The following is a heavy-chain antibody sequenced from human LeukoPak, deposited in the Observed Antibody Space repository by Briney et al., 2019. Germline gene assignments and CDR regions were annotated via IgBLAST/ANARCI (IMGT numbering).Heavy chain of an antibody. D-gene: IGHD2/OR15-2a*01. CDR1: GGSISSGDYY. Sequence: SETLSLTCTVSGGSISSGDYYWSWIRQPPGKGLEWIGYIYYSGSTYYNPSLKSRVTISVNTSRNQFSLKLSSVTAADTAVYYCARVSDYLFDYWGQGTLVTVSS. CDR2: IYYSGST. J-gene: IGHJ4*02. CDR3: ARVSDYLFDY. V-gene: IGHV4-30-4*01.